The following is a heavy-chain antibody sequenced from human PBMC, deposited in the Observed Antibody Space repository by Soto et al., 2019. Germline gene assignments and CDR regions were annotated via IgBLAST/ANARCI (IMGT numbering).Heavy chain of an antibody. CDR2: ISGSGGST. Sequence: GGSLRLSCAASGFTFSSYAMSWVRQAPGKGLEWVSAISGSGGSTYYADSVKGRFTISRDNSKNTLYLQMNSLRAEDTAVYYCAKGPTFPDYYYGMDVWGQGTTVTVSS. J-gene: IGHJ6*02. V-gene: IGHV3-23*01. D-gene: IGHD1-26*01. CDR3: AKGPTFPDYYYGMDV. CDR1: GFTFSSYA.